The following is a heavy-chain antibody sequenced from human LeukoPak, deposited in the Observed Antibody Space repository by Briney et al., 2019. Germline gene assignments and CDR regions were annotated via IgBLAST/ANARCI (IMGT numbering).Heavy chain of an antibody. CDR2: ISGSGGST. CDR3: ARVGGSGSYYRAFDY. Sequence: GGSLRLSCAASGFTFSSYAMSWVRQAPGKGLEWVSAISGSGGSTYYADSVKGRFTISRDNSKNTLYLQMNSLRAEDTAVYYCARVGGSGSYYRAFDYWGQGTLVTVSS. CDR1: GFTFSSYA. D-gene: IGHD3-10*01. V-gene: IGHV3-23*01. J-gene: IGHJ4*02.